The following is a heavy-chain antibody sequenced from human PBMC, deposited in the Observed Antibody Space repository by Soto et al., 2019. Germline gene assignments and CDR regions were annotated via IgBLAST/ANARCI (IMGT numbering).Heavy chain of an antibody. Sequence: QVQLVQSGAEVKKPGSSVKVSCKASGGTFSSYTISWVRQAPGQGLEWMGRIIPILGIANYAQKFQARVTITADKSTSTAYMERSSLRSEDTAVYYCASDCGDYGRDYFDYWGQGTLVTVSS. CDR3: ASDCGDYGRDYFDY. CDR1: GGTFSSYT. V-gene: IGHV1-69*02. J-gene: IGHJ4*02. CDR2: IIPILGIA. D-gene: IGHD4-17*01.